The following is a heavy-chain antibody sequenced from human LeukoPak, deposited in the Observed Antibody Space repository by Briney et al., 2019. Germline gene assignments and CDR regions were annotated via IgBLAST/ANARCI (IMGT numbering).Heavy chain of an antibody. CDR2: IYYSGST. J-gene: IGHJ6*02. CDR1: GGSISSYY. Sequence: SETLSLTCTVSGGSISSYYWSWIRQPPGKGLEWIGYIYYSGSTNYNPSLKSRVTISVDTSKNQFSLKLSSVTAVDTAVYYCARGWAYYDILTGYRNPYYYGMDVWGQGTTVTVSS. V-gene: IGHV4-59*01. CDR3: ARGWAYYDILTGYRNPYYYGMDV. D-gene: IGHD3-9*01.